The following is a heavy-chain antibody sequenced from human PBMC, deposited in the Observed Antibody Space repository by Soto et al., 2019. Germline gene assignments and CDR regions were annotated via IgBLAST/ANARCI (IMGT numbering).Heavy chain of an antibody. CDR1: GLTFSDHY. CDR3: ARAPYFVSGTYYDDALDV. V-gene: IGHV3-11*01. J-gene: IGHJ6*02. D-gene: IGHD3-10*01. Sequence: QVQLVESGGGLVKPGGSLRLSCAASGLTFSDHYMTWIRQDPGKGLEWISYISISAGTIYYADSVKGRFTISRDNAKNSLYLQMTNLRAEDTAVYYCARAPYFVSGTYYDDALDVWGQGTTVTVSS. CDR2: ISISAGTI.